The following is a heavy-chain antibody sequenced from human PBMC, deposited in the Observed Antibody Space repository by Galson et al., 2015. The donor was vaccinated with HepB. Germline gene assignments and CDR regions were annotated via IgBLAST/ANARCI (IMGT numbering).Heavy chain of an antibody. CDR2: TYYRSKWYG. J-gene: IGHJ2*01. CDR3: ARYGSLGWFFVL. CDR1: GDSVSNNNAA. V-gene: IGHV6-1*01. Sequence: CAISGDSVSNNNAAWNWLRQSPSRGLEWLGRTYYRSKWYGDYGLSVRSRITLNPDTSNNQFSLHLNSVTPEDTAVYYCARYGSLGWFFVLWGRGTLVTVSS. D-gene: IGHD1-26*01.